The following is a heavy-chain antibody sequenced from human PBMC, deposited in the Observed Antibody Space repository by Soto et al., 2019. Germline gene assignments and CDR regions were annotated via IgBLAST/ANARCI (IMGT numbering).Heavy chain of an antibody. Sequence: ASVKVSCKASGYTFTSYDINWVRQATGQGFEWMGWMNPNSGNTGYAQKFQGRVTMTRNTSISTAYMELSNLRSEDTAVYYCARGEYYGSGSKGRAFDIWGQGTMVTVSS. V-gene: IGHV1-8*01. CDR2: MNPNSGNT. CDR1: GYTFTSYD. CDR3: ARGEYYGSGSKGRAFDI. D-gene: IGHD3-10*01. J-gene: IGHJ3*02.